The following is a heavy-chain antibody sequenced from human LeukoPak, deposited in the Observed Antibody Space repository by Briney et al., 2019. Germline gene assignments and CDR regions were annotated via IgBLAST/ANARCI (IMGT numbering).Heavy chain of an antibody. CDR3: ASVYSSGWNFHY. Sequence: ASVKVSCKASGYTFTGYYMHWVRQAPGQGLEWMGWINPNSGGTHYSQEFQGRSTMTRDTSISTVYMELSGLRSGDTAVYYCASVYSSGWNFHYWGQGTLVTVSS. CDR2: INPNSGGT. V-gene: IGHV1-2*02. D-gene: IGHD6-19*01. J-gene: IGHJ4*02. CDR1: GYTFTGYY.